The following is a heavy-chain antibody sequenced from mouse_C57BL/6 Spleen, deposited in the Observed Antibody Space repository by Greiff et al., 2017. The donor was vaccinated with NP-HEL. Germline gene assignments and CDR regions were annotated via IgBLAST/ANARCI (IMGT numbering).Heavy chain of an antibody. CDR3: APIYDGWKGYFDY. D-gene: IGHD2-3*01. CDR2: IDPSDSYT. J-gene: IGHJ2*01. CDR1: GYTFTSYW. V-gene: IGHV1-59*01. Sequence: VQLQQPGAELVRPGTSVKLSCKASGYTFTSYWMHWVKQRPGQGLEWIGVIDPSDSYTNYNQKFKGKATLTVDTSSSTAYMQLSSLTSEDSAVYYCAPIYDGWKGYFDYWGQGTTLTVSS.